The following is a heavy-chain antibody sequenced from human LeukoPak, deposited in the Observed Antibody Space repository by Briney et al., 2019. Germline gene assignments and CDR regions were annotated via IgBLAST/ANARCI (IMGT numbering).Heavy chain of an antibody. J-gene: IGHJ4*02. CDR1: GYTFISHD. D-gene: IGHD1-26*01. CDR2: MDPNSSNT. CDR3: ARVQGSDTSGSFDH. V-gene: IGHV1-8*01. Sequence: GASVKVSCKTSGYTFISHDINWVRQATGQGLEWMGWMDPNSSNTGYAQRFQGRVTLTRSTSLSEAYMELTSLKFEDTAVNYCARVQGSDTSGSFDHWGQGTLVTISS.